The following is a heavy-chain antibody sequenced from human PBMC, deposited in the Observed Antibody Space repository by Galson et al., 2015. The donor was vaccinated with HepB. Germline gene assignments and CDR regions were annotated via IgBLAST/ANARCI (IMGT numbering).Heavy chain of an antibody. CDR2: ISYDGSNK. CDR1: GFTFSSYA. CDR3: ARVPIVAPYFDY. V-gene: IGHV3-30*04. D-gene: IGHD5-12*01. J-gene: IGHJ4*02. Sequence: SLRLSCAASGFTFSSYAMHWVRQAPGKGLEWVAVISYDGSNKYYADSVKGRFTISRDNSKNTLYLQMNSLRAEDTAVYYCARVPIVAPYFDYWGQGTLVTVSS.